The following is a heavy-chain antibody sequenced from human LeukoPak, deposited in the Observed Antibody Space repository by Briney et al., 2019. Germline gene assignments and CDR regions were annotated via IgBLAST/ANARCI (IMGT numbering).Heavy chain of an antibody. D-gene: IGHD1-26*01. J-gene: IGHJ4*02. CDR2: MNPNSGNT. V-gene: IGHV1-8*02. CDR1: GYTFTSYD. CDR3: AREPGSGSYYGGYFDY. Sequence: ASVKVSCKASGYTFTSYDINWVRQATGQGLEWMGWMNPNSGNTGYAQKLQGRVTMTTDTSTSTAYMELRSLRSDDTAVYYCAREPGSGSYYGGYFDYWGQGTLVTVSS.